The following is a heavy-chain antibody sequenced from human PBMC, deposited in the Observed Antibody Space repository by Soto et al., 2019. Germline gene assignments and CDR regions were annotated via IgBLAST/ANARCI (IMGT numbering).Heavy chain of an antibody. Sequence: GGSLRLSCAASGFTFSSYGMHWVRQAPGKGLEWVAVIWYDGSNKYYADSVKGRFTISRDNSKNTLYLQMNSLRAEDTAVYYCARERLGEWEDFDYWGQGTLVTVSS. V-gene: IGHV3-33*01. J-gene: IGHJ4*02. CDR2: IWYDGSNK. CDR3: ARERLGEWEDFDY. D-gene: IGHD3-16*01. CDR1: GFTFSSYG.